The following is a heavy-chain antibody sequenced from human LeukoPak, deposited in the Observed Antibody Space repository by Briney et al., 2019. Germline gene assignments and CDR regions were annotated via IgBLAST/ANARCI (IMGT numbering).Heavy chain of an antibody. D-gene: IGHD6-13*01. CDR1: GGSISSSNW. Sequence: PSGTLSLTCAVSGGSISSSNWWSWVRQPPGKGLEWIGEIYHSGSTNYNPSLKSRVTISVDKSKNQFSLKLSSVTAADTAVYYCARKPQAAAGTRYFQHWGQGTLVTVSS. CDR2: IYHSGST. CDR3: ARKPQAAAGTRYFQH. V-gene: IGHV4-4*02. J-gene: IGHJ1*01.